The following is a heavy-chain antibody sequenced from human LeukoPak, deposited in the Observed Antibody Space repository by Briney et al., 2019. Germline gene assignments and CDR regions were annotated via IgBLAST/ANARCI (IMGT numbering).Heavy chain of an antibody. CDR1: GFTFRSYW. Sequence: GGSLRLSCAASGFTFRSYWMHWVRQAPGKGLVWVSRINSDGSSTSYADSVKGPFTISRDNAKNTLHLQMNSLRAEDTAVYYCAREGGYDCSSTSCYPDCWGQGTLVTVSS. V-gene: IGHV3-74*01. D-gene: IGHD2-2*01. J-gene: IGHJ4*02. CDR3: AREGGYDCSSTSCYPDC. CDR2: INSDGSST.